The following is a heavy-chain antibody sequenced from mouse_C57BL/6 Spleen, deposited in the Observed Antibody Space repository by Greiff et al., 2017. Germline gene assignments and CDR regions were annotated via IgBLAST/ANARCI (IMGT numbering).Heavy chain of an antibody. V-gene: IGHV1-26*01. Sequence: VQLQQSGPELVKPGASVKISCKASGYTFTDYYMNWVKQSHGKSLEWIGDINPNNGGTSYNQKFKGKATLTVDKSSSTAYMGLRSLTSEDSAVYYCAKMGIYYGNYVFDYWGQGTTLTVSS. J-gene: IGHJ2*01. CDR1: GYTFTDYY. CDR3: AKMGIYYGNYVFDY. CDR2: INPNNGGT. D-gene: IGHD2-1*01.